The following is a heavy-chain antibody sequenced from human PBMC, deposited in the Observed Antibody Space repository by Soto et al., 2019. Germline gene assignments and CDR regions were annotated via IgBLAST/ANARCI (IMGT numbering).Heavy chain of an antibody. V-gene: IGHV3-30*18. CDR2: ISYDGSNK. D-gene: IGHD2-15*01. CDR1: GFTFSSYG. Sequence: QVQLVESGGGVVQPGRSLRLSCAASGFTFSSYGMHWVRQAPGKGLEWVAVISYDGSNKYYADSVKGRFTISRDNSKNTLYLQMNSLRAEDTAVYYCAKGGGWWSHWGQGTLVTVSS. CDR3: AKGGGWWSH. J-gene: IGHJ1*01.